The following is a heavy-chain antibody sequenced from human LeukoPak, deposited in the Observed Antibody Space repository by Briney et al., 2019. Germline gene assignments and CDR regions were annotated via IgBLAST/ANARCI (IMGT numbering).Heavy chain of an antibody. Sequence: SETLSLTCTVSGGSISSYYWSWIRQPPGKGLEWIGYIYYSGSTNYNPSLKSRVTISVDTSKNQFSLKLSSVTAVDTAVYYCARDLRGVGATRIGFDYWGQGTLVTVSS. CDR1: GGSISSYY. V-gene: IGHV4-59*01. CDR3: ARDLRGVGATRIGFDY. J-gene: IGHJ4*02. CDR2: IYYSGST. D-gene: IGHD1-26*01.